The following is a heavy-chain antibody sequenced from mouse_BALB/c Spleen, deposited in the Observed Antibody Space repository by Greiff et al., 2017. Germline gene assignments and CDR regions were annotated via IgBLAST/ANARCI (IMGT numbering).Heavy chain of an antibody. Sequence: VQLQESGAELAKPGASVKMSCKASGYTFTSYWMHWVKQRPGQGLEWIGYINPSTGYTEYNQKFKDKATLTADKSSSTAYMQLSSLTSEDSAVYSCSRGPLLRPYFDYWGQGTTLTVSS. J-gene: IGHJ2*01. D-gene: IGHD1-2*01. CDR1: GYTFTSYW. CDR2: INPSTGYT. CDR3: SRGPLLRPYFDY. V-gene: IGHV1-7*01.